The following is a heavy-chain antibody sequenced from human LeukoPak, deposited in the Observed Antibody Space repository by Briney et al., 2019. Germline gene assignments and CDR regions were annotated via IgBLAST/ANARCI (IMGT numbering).Heavy chain of an antibody. CDR3: ARGRVPAAIGDSSWYFDL. D-gene: IGHD2-2*01. Sequence: SVKVSCKASGGTSSSYAISWVRQAPGQGLEWMGGIIPIFGTANYAQKFQGRVTITADESTSTAYMELSSLRSEDTAVYYCARGRVPAAIGDSSWYFDLWGRGTLVTVSS. CDR2: IIPIFGTA. CDR1: GGTSSSYA. V-gene: IGHV1-69*13. J-gene: IGHJ2*01.